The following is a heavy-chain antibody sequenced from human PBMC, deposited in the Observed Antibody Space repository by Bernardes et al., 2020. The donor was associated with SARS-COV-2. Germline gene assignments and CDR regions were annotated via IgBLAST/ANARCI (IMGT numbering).Heavy chain of an antibody. CDR3: ARSPDYDFWSGFLSIDYYYGMDV. J-gene: IGHJ6*02. CDR2: INHSGST. CDR1: GGSFSGSY. D-gene: IGHD3-3*01. V-gene: IGHV4-34*01. Sequence: SETLSLTCAVYGGSFSGSYWSWIRQPPGKGLEWIGEINHSGSTNYNPSLKSRVTISVDTSKNQFSLKLSSVTAADTAVYFCARSPDYDFWSGFLSIDYYYGMDVWGQGTTVTVSS.